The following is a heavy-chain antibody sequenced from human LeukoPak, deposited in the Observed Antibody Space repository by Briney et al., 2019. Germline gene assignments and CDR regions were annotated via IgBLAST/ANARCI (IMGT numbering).Heavy chain of an antibody. CDR2: MYPGASDT. CDR3: ARLNEGDDILTGYYPRYYYYGMDV. J-gene: IGHJ6*02. D-gene: IGHD3-9*01. CDR1: GYSFTNYW. V-gene: IGHV5-51*01. Sequence: GESLKISCKASGYSFTNYWVGWVRQMPGKGLEWMGIMYPGASDTRYSPSFQGQVTISADKSISTAYLQWSSLKASDTAMYYCARLNEGDDILTGYYPRYYYYGMDVWGQGTTVTVSS.